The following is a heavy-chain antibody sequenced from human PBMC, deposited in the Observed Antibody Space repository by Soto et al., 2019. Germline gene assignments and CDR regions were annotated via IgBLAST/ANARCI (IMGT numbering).Heavy chain of an antibody. J-gene: IGHJ4*02. CDR3: ARGPPARLLYLDY. D-gene: IGHD2-21*01. V-gene: IGHV4-31*03. CDR2: IYYSGST. CDR1: GGSISSGGYY. Sequence: QVQLQESGPGLVKPSQTLSLTCTVSGGSISSGGYYWSWIRQHPGKGLEWIGYIYYSGSTYYNPSLKSRVTISVDTSKTPFSLKLSSVTAADTAVYYCARGPPARLLYLDYWGQGTLVTVSS.